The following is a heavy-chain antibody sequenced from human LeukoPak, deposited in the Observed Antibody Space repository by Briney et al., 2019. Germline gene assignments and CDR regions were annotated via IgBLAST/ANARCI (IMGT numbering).Heavy chain of an antibody. J-gene: IGHJ4*02. CDR3: ARVVGAIPYYFDY. CDR1: GFTVSSNY. CDR2: IYSGGST. D-gene: IGHD1-26*01. Sequence: GGSLRLSCAASGFTVSSNYMSWVRQAPGKGLEWVSVIYSGGSTYYADSVKGRFTISRDNSKNTLYLQMNSLRAEDTAVYYCARVVGAIPYYFDYWGQGTLVTVSS. V-gene: IGHV3-53*01.